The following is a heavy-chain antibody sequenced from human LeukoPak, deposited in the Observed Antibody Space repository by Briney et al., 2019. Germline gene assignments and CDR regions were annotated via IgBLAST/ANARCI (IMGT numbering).Heavy chain of an antibody. CDR1: GGSISPYY. V-gene: IGHV4-59*01. CDR3: ARVSILNLGELSEAFDI. Sequence: PSETLSLTCTVSGGSISPYYWSWIRQTPGKGLEWIGYILYSGTTTNYNPSLKSRVTISVDTSKNQFSLKLSSVTAADTAVYYCARVSILNLGELSEAFDIWGQGTMVTVSS. D-gene: IGHD3-16*02. CDR2: ILYSGTT. J-gene: IGHJ3*02.